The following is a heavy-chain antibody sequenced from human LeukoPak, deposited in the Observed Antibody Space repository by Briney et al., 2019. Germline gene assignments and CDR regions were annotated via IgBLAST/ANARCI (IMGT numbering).Heavy chain of an antibody. J-gene: IGHJ3*02. CDR2: ISGSGDST. CDR3: ARGGVLRFLEWLGAFDI. Sequence: GGSLRLSCAASGFTFSSYAMSWVRQAPGKGLEWVSAISGSGDSTFYADSVKGRFTISRDNAKNSLYLQMNSLRAEDTAVYYCARGGVLRFLEWLGAFDIWGQGTMVTVSS. CDR1: GFTFSSYA. D-gene: IGHD3-3*01. V-gene: IGHV3-23*01.